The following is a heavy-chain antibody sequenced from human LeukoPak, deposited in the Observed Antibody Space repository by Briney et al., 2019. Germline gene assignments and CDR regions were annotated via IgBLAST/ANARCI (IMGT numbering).Heavy chain of an antibody. CDR3: ARDNQYCSGGSCYPGFFDY. CDR1: GFTFSSYS. D-gene: IGHD2-15*01. Sequence: GGSLRLSCAASGFTFSSYSINWVRQAPGKGLEWVSYISSSSSTIYYADSVKGRFTISRDNAKNSLYLQMNSLRAEDTAVYYCARDNQYCSGGSCYPGFFDYWGHGTLVTVSS. CDR2: ISSSSSTI. V-gene: IGHV3-48*01. J-gene: IGHJ4*01.